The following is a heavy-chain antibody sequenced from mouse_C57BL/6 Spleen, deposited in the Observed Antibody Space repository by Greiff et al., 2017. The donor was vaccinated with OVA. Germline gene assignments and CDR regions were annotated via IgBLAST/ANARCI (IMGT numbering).Heavy chain of an antibody. J-gene: IGHJ4*01. D-gene: IGHD2-12*01. Sequence: EVQVVESGGGLVQPKGSLKLSCAASGFSFNTYAMNWVRQAPGKGLEWVARIRSKSNNYATYYADSVKDRFTISRDDSESMLYLQMNNLKTEDTAMYDCVRQRRRAMDYWGQGTSVTVAS. CDR3: VRQRRRAMDY. V-gene: IGHV10-1*01. CDR1: GFSFNTYA. CDR2: IRSKSNNYAT.